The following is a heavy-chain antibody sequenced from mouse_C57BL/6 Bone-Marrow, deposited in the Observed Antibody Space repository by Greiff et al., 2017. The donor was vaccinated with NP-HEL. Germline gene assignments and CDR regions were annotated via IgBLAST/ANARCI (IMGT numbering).Heavy chain of an antibody. CDR3: AREGLGYGSSYWYFDV. V-gene: IGHV5-17*01. CDR1: GFTFSDYG. J-gene: IGHJ1*03. CDR2: ISSGSSTI. D-gene: IGHD1-1*01. Sequence: EVQLVESGGGLVKPGGSLKLSCAASGFTFSDYGMHWVRQAPEKGLEWVAYISSGSSTIYYADTVKGRFTISRDNAKNTLFLQMTSLRSEDTAMYYCAREGLGYGSSYWYFDVWGTGTTVTVSS.